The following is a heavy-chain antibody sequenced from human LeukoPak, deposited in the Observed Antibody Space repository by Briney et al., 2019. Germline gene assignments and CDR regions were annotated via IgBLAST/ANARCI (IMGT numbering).Heavy chain of an antibody. Sequence: GGSLRLSCAASGFTFSSYAMHWVRQAPGKGLVWVSRMNSDGTTTNYADSVKGRFTISRDNAKNTLYLQMNSLTVEDTAVYYCTIAGSYRFDYWGQGTLVTVSP. CDR1: GFTFSSYA. CDR3: TIAGSYRFDY. CDR2: MNSDGTTT. J-gene: IGHJ4*02. D-gene: IGHD3-16*02. V-gene: IGHV3-74*01.